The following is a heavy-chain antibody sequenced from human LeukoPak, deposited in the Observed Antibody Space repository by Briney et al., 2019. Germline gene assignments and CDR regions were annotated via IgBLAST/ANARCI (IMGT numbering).Heavy chain of an antibody. CDR3: ARGGGAFCGGDCYRNFDY. CDR1: GLTVSSDY. CDR2: IYSGGST. D-gene: IGHD2-21*02. V-gene: IGHV3-66*02. J-gene: IGHJ4*02. Sequence: GGSLRLSCAASGLTVSSDYMSWVRQAPGKGLEWVSVIYSGGSTYYADSVKGRFTISRDNSKNTLSLQMNSLRDEDTAVYYCARGGGAFCGGDCYRNFDYWGQGTLVTVSS.